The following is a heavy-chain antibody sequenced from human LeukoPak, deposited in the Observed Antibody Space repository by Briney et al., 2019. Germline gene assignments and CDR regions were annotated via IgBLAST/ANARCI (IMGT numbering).Heavy chain of an antibody. CDR1: GFNFSNYG. D-gene: IGHD3-16*01. J-gene: IGHJ4*02. CDR3: ARDGRGPADY. V-gene: IGHV3-33*01. CDR2: IWYDGSNK. Sequence: PGGSLRLSCAASGFNFSNYGMHWVRQAPGKGLEWVTVIWYDGSNKYYAESVKDRFTISRDNSKNTGYLQMNSLRGEDTAVYYCARDGRGPADYWGQATLVTISS.